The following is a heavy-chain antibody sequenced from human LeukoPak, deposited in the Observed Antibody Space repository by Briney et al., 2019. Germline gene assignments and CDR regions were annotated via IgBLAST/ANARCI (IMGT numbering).Heavy chain of an antibody. CDR3: ARRDASNFDY. CDR1: GYSFTNCW. Sequence: GESLKISFKGSGYSFTNCWIGWVRPLPGKGLEWMGIIYPGDSDTRYSPSFQGQVTISADKSINTAYLQWSSLKASDTAIYYCARRDASNFDYWGQGTLVTVSS. V-gene: IGHV5-51*01. D-gene: IGHD5-24*01. CDR2: IYPGDSDT. J-gene: IGHJ4*02.